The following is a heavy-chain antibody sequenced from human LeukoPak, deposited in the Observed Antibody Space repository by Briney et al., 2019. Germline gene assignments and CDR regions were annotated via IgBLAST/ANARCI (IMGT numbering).Heavy chain of an antibody. V-gene: IGHV3-48*04. D-gene: IGHD3-16*01. J-gene: IGHJ4*02. CDR3: ARRVPSQVITDYFDY. CDR2: IDGSTRTI. Sequence: GSLRLSCAASGFTFSSNSMNWVRQAPGKGLEWISFIDGSTRTIFYADSVKGRFSISRDNAKNSLFLQMNSLRAEDTAVYYCARRVPSQVITDYFDYWGQGTLVTVSS. CDR1: GFTFSSNS.